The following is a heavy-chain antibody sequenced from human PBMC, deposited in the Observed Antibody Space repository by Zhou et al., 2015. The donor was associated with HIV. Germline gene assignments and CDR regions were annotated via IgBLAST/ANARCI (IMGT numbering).Heavy chain of an antibody. V-gene: IGHV1-69*01. D-gene: IGHD6-13*01. CDR2: IIPIFGTA. CDR1: GYSFTSYA. J-gene: IGHJ4*02. CDR3: ASDMAAAGTFDY. Sequence: QVQLVQSGSELKKPGASVKVSCKAFGYSFTSYAVNWVRQAPGQGLEWMGGIIPIFGTANYAQKFQGRVTITADESTSTAYMELSSLRSEDTAVYYCASDMAAAGTFDYWGQGTLVTVSS.